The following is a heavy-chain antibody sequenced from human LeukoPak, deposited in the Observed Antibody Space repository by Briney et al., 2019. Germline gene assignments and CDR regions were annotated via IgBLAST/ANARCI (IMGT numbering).Heavy chain of an antibody. CDR2: AYHDEWPGNSK. Sequence: PGGSPRLSCAASGFIFSSYGMHWVRQAPGKGLEWVAVAYHDEWPGNSKYYVDSVKGRFTVSRDNSRNTLYLQMSSLRAEDTAVYYCATGSGYYYDHWGQGTLVTVSS. J-gene: IGHJ4*02. CDR1: GFIFSSYG. D-gene: IGHD3-22*01. CDR3: ATGSGYYYDH. V-gene: IGHV3-33*01.